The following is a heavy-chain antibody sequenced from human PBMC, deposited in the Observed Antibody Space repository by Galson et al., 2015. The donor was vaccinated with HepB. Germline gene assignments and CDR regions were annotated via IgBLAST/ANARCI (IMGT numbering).Heavy chain of an antibody. CDR3: ASGGSAGYYYSGMDV. Sequence: SETLSLTCTVSGGSVSSGSYYWSWIRQPPGKGLEWIGYIYYSGSTNYNPSLKSRVTISVDTSKNQFSLKLSSVTAADTAVYFCASGGSAGYYYSGMDVWGQGTTVTVSS. D-gene: IGHD2-15*01. J-gene: IGHJ6*02. V-gene: IGHV4-61*01. CDR1: GGSVSSGSYY. CDR2: IYYSGST.